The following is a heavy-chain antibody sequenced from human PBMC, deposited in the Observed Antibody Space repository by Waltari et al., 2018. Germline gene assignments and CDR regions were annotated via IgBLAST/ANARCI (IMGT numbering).Heavy chain of an antibody. CDR3: ARGGVLAGTYLDDAFDI. J-gene: IGHJ3*02. Sequence: QVQLVQSGAEVKKPGSSVKVSCKASGGTFSSYAISWVRQAPGQGLEWMGGSIPIFGTANYAQKFQGRVTITADESTSTAYMELSSLRSEDTAVYYCARGGVLAGTYLDDAFDIWGQGTMVTVSS. D-gene: IGHD1-7*01. CDR2: SIPIFGTA. CDR1: GGTFSSYA. V-gene: IGHV1-69*01.